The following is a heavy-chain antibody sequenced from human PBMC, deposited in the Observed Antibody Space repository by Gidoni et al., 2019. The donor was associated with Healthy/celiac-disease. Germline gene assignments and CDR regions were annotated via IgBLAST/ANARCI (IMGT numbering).Heavy chain of an antibody. J-gene: IGHJ6*02. Sequence: SGGGLVQPGGSLRLSCAASGFTFSSYAMSWVRQAPGKGLEWVSAISGSGGSTYYADSVKGRFTISRDNSKNTLYLQMNSLRAEDTAVYYCAKGQYCSSTSCYFTGYYYYGMDVWGQGTTVTVSS. CDR2: ISGSGGST. CDR3: AKGQYCSSTSCYFTGYYYYGMDV. V-gene: IGHV3-23*01. CDR1: GFTFSSYA. D-gene: IGHD2-2*01.